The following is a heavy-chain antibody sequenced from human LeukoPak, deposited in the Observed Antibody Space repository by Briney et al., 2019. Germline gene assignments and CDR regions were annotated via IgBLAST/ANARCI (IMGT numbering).Heavy chain of an antibody. V-gene: IGHV4-39*07. J-gene: IGHJ5*02. CDR2: IYYTGSS. CDR3: ARENYCTNGVCWAFDP. Sequence: SETLSLTCTVSGGSISSSDYYWGWIRQPPGRGLEWIGNIYYTGSSSYNSSLKSRVTISVDTSKNQFSLQLSSVTAADTAVYYCARENYCTNGVCWAFDPWGQGTLVTVSS. D-gene: IGHD2-8*01. CDR1: GGSISSSDYY.